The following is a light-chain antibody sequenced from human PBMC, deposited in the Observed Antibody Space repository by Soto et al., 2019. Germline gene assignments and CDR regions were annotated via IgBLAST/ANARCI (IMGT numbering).Light chain of an antibody. CDR2: DND. J-gene: IGLJ3*02. V-gene: IGLV1-40*01. CDR3: QSYDSSLGGSL. Sequence: QSVLTQPPSVSGAPGQRVTISCTGSSSNIGTGYDVYWYQHLTGTAPKLLIYDNDNRPSGVSDRFSGSKSGTSASLAITGLQPEDEADYYCQSYDSSLGGSLFGGGTKVTVL. CDR1: SSNIGTGYD.